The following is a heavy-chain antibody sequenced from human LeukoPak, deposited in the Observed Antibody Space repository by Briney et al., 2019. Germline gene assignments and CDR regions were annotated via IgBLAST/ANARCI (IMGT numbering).Heavy chain of an antibody. V-gene: IGHV4-34*01. Sequence: SETLSLTRAVYGGSFSGCYWSWTRQPPGKGLEWIGEINHSGSTNYNPSLKSRVTISVDTSKNQFSLKLSSVTAADTAVYYCTRHSEVYAPLDYWGQGALV. J-gene: IGHJ4*02. D-gene: IGHD2-8*01. CDR1: GGSFSGCY. CDR3: TRHSEVYAPLDY. CDR2: INHSGST.